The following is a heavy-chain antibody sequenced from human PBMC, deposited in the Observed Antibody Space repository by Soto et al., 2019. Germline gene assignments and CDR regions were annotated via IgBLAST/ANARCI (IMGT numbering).Heavy chain of an antibody. J-gene: IGHJ6*02. CDR3: ATDRYYALLECCPSDFYGMDA. V-gene: IGHV1-18*01. CDR2: ISTSDGYT. CDR1: ADGFSTYG. Sequence: ASMKVSCRAFADGFSTYGIGWCRQAPGQGLEWMGRISTSDGYTNYARRFRGSVRMTTDTSTNTPYMDGRSISSDDTSFYFLATDRYYALLECCPSDFYGMDAWGQGTPVTVSS. D-gene: IGHD3-3*01.